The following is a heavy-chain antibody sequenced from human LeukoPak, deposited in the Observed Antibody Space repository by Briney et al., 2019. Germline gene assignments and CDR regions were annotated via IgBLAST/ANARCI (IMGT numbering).Heavy chain of an antibody. D-gene: IGHD7-27*01. J-gene: IGHJ4*02. CDR1: GYTFTSYY. V-gene: IGHV1-46*01. CDR3: ARSGDFDY. CDR2: INPSSGST. Sequence: ASVKVSCTASGYTFTSYYMHWVRQAPGQGSEWMGIINPSSGSTSNAQKFQSRVIMPRVMSTSTVYMALSSLRSEDTAVYYCARSGDFDYWGQGTLVTVSS.